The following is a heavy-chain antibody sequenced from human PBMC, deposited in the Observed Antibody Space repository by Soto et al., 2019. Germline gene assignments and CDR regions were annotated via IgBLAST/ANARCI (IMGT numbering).Heavy chain of an antibody. CDR1: GFTFSSYA. V-gene: IGHV3-23*01. D-gene: IGHD3-22*01. CDR3: AKDGYYDSSGYFDY. CDR2: MSGSGGST. J-gene: IGHJ4*02. Sequence: PGGSLRLSCAASGFTFSSYAMSWVRQAPGKGLEWVSAMSGSGGSTYYADSVKGRVTISRDNSKNTLYLQMNSLRAEDTAVYYCAKDGYYDSSGYFDYWGQGTLVTVSS.